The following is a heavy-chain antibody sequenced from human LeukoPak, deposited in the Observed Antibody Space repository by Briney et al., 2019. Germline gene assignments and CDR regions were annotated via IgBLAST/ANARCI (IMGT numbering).Heavy chain of an antibody. V-gene: IGHV3-30*04. Sequence: GRSLRLSCAASGFTFSSYAMHWVRQAPGKGLEWVAVISYDGSNKYYADSVKGRFTISRDNSKNTLYLQMNSLRAEDTAVYYCAKRPKLYVYVGYYFDYWGQGTLVTVSS. D-gene: IGHD3-16*01. CDR2: ISYDGSNK. CDR1: GFTFSSYA. J-gene: IGHJ4*02. CDR3: AKRPKLYVYVGYYFDY.